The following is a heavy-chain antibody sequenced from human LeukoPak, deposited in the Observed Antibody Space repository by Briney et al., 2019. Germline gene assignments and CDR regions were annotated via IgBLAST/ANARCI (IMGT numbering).Heavy chain of an antibody. D-gene: IGHD2-15*01. CDR3: AKDLQGGYCSGGSCYSGYY. CDR2: ISGSGGST. CDR1: GFTFSNYA. V-gene: IGHV3-23*01. J-gene: IGHJ4*02. Sequence: GGSLRLSCAASGFTFSNYAMSWVRQAPGKGLEWVSAISGSGGSTYYADSVKGRFTISRDNSKNTLYLQMNSLRAEDTAVYYCAKDLQGGYCSGGSCYSGYYWGQGTLVTVSS.